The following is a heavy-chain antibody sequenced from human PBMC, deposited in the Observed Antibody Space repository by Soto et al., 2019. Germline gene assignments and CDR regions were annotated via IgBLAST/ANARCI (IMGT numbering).Heavy chain of an antibody. CDR1: GGSFSGYY. D-gene: IGHD3-3*01. V-gene: IGHV4-34*01. CDR3: GRGGTYPDFWGGDF. CDR2: INHSGST. J-gene: IGHJ4*02. Sequence: PSETLSLTCAVYGGSFSGYYWSWIRQPPGKGLEWIGEINHSGSTNYNPSLKSRVTISVNTSKNQFSLKLSSVTAADTAVYYCGRGGTYPDFWGGDFWGQGTRVTVSS.